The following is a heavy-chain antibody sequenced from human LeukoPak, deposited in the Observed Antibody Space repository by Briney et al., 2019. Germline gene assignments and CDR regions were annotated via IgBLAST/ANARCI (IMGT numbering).Heavy chain of an antibody. J-gene: IGHJ4*02. CDR2: ISGSGASK. Sequence: GGSLRLSCAASGFTFSSYAMGWVRQAPGKGLEWVSVISGSGASKFYSDSVKGRFTISRDNSKNTLYLQMNSLRAEDTAVYYCAKDGSGSYYRDYFDYWGQGTLVIVSS. CDR3: AKDGSGSYYRDYFDY. V-gene: IGHV3-23*01. CDR1: GFTFSSYA. D-gene: IGHD3-10*01.